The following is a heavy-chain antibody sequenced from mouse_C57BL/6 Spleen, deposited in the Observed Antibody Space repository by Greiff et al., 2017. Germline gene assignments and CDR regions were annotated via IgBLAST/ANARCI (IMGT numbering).Heavy chain of an antibody. CDR2: INPNNGGT. V-gene: IGHV1-22*01. Sequence: VQLKQSGPELVKPGASVKMSCKASGYTFTDYNMHWVKQSHGKSLEWIGYINPNNGGTSYNQKFKGKATLTVNKSSSTAYMELRSLTSEDSAVYYCARRATVVASYFDYWGQGTTLTVAS. D-gene: IGHD1-1*01. J-gene: IGHJ2*01. CDR3: ARRATVVASYFDY. CDR1: GYTFTDYN.